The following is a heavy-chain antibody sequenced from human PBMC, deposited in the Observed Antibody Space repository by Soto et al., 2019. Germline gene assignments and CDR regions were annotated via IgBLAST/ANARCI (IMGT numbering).Heavy chain of an antibody. CDR3: VSVVGSLQLLSPFDN. D-gene: IGHD2-2*01. CDR2: ISSGSSSK. Sequence: GGSLRLSCAVSGFTLSSYSMNWVRQAPGKGLEWVSSISSGSSSKYYADSVKGRFTISRDNAENSLYLQMNSLRAEDTAVYYCVSVVGSLQLLSPFDNWGQGTLVTVSS. V-gene: IGHV3-21*06. J-gene: IGHJ4*02. CDR1: GFTLSSYS.